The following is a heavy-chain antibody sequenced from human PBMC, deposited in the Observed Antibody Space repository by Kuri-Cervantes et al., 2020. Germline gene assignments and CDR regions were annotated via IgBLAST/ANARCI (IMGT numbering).Heavy chain of an antibody. CDR1: GFTFSSYG. J-gene: IGHJ6*02. CDR3: ARDLVAGTSGYYYYGMDV. D-gene: IGHD6-19*01. CDR2: IWYDGSNK. Sequence: GGSLRLSCAASGFTFSSYGMHWVRQAPGKGLEWVAVIWYDGSNKYYADSVKGRFTISRDNSKNTLYLQMNSLRAEDTAVYYCARDLVAGTSGYYYYGMDVRGQGTTVTVSS. V-gene: IGHV3-33*01.